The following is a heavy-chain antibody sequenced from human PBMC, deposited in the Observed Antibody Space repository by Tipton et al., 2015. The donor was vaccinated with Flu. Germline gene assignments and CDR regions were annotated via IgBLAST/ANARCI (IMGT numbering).Heavy chain of an antibody. D-gene: IGHD2-2*01. CDR3: ARVTGASTAYGMDV. J-gene: IGHJ6*02. V-gene: IGHV3-53*01. Sequence: LRLSCAASGVNVSGNYMSWVRQTPGKGLEWVSVIYGEGRASYTDSVKGRFTISRDTSKNTLFLQMNSLGVDDTAVYYCARVTGASTAYGMDVWGQGTTVTVSS. CDR2: IYGEGRA. CDR1: GVNVSGNY.